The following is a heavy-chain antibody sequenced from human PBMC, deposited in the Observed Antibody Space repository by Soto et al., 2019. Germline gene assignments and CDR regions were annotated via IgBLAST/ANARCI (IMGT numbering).Heavy chain of an antibody. V-gene: IGHV3-11*01. CDR2: ISSSGSTI. CDR3: ARDPREYYFDY. J-gene: IGHJ4*02. CDR1: GFTFSDYY. Sequence: QVQLVESGGGVVQPGRSLRLSCAASGFTFSDYYMSWIRQAPGKGLEWVSYISSSGSTIYYADSVKGRFTISRDNAKNSLYLKMNSLRAEDTAVYYCARDPREYYFDYWGQGTLVTVSS.